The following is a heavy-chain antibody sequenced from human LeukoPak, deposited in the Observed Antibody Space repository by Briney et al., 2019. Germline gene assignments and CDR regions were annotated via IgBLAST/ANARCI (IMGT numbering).Heavy chain of an antibody. D-gene: IGHD3-22*01. CDR3: ARHYYDSSGSNFDY. J-gene: IGHJ4*02. Sequence: ASVKVSCKSSVYTFTGYYMHWVRQPPGQGLEWMGCINPNNGGTNYAQKFQDRVTMTSDTSISTAYMELSRLRSDDTAVYYCARHYYDSSGSNFDYWGQGTLVTVSS. CDR1: VYTFTGYY. V-gene: IGHV1-2*02. CDR2: INPNNGGT.